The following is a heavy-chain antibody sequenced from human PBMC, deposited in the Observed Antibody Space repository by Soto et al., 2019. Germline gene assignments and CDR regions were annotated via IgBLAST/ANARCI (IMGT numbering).Heavy chain of an antibody. CDR1: GFTFRSSA. V-gene: IGHV3-21*01. CDR2: ISTSDTYI. J-gene: IGHJ6*02. D-gene: IGHD3-10*01. CDR3: ARVSEVVRVPRVRYYYCGMDV. Sequence: PGGSLRLSCAASGFTFRSSAMSWVRQAPWKGLEWVSSISTSDTYIYYADSVKGRFTISRDNAKKSLYLQMNSLRAEDTALYNCARVSEVVRVPRVRYYYCGMDVWGQGTKVTVYS.